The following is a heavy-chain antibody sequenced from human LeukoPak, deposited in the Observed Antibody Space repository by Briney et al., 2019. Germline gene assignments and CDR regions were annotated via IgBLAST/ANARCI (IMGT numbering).Heavy chain of an antibody. CDR3: ARSREQQLVDY. CDR2: INSDGSTT. J-gene: IGHJ4*02. Sequence: PGGSLRLSCAASGFTFSSYWMHWVRQAPGKGLVWVSRINSDGSTTSYADSVKGRFTISRDNAKNTLYLQMNSLRAADTAVYYCARSREQQLVDYWGQGTLVTVSS. D-gene: IGHD6-13*01. CDR1: GFTFSSYW. V-gene: IGHV3-74*01.